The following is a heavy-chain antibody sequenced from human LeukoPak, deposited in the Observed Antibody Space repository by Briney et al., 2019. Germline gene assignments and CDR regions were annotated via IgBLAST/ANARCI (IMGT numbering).Heavy chain of an antibody. V-gene: IGHV1-69*13. CDR3: ARGQPGIAVAKRNNWFDS. CDR2: IIPIFGTT. D-gene: IGHD6-19*01. J-gene: IGHJ5*01. CDR1: GGTFRSYA. Sequence: GASVKVSCKASGGTFRSYAISWVRQAPGQGLEWMGGIIPIFGTTNYAQKFQGRVTITADEFTSTAYMELSSLRSEDTAVYYCARGQPGIAVAKRNNWFDSGGQGTLATVSS.